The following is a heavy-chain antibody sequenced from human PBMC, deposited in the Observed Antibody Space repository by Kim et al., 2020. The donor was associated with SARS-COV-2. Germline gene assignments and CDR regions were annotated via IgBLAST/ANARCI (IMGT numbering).Heavy chain of an antibody. CDR3: ARDSTYSRGRFDH. Sequence: SVKVSCKSSGETFSSYAISWLRQAPGQGLEWMGGVIPISGAADYPQKFQGRVTITADESTTTAYMQLDSLTSDDTAFYYCARDSTYSRGRFDHWSQGTLVTVSS. CDR1: GETFSSYA. D-gene: IGHD6-13*01. V-gene: IGHV1-69*13. CDR2: VIPISGAA. J-gene: IGHJ4*02.